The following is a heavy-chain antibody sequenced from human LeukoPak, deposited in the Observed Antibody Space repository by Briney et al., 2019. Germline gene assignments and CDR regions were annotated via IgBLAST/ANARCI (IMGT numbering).Heavy chain of an antibody. J-gene: IGHJ5*02. CDR2: VYYSGST. Sequence: SETPSLTCTLSGGSIRSYYWSWVPQPPGTGLGWIGDVYYSGSTDYNPSLKSRLTISVDSPKHQFSLNLSFVTAGDSALYYCARHPSGWFDRGGEGTLVTVSS. V-gene: IGHV4-59*08. CDR3: ARHPSGWFDR. CDR1: GGSIRSYY. D-gene: IGHD6-25*01.